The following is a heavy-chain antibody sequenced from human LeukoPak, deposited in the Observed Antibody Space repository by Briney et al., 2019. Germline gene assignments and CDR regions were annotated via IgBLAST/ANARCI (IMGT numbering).Heavy chain of an antibody. J-gene: IGHJ6*04. CDR2: IYYSGST. D-gene: IGHD6-6*01. V-gene: IGHV4-59*01. CDR1: DGSMSGYY. Sequence: SETLSLTCTVSDGSMSGYYWNWIRQPPGKGLEWIAYIYYSGSTNYNPSLKSRGTISVDTSKSQFSLKLTSVTAADTAVYYCARGAYSRSLPLDVWGKGTTVIVSS. CDR3: ARGAYSRSLPLDV.